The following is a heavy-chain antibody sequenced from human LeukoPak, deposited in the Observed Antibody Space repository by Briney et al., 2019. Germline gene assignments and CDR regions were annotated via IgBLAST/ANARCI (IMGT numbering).Heavy chain of an antibody. CDR3: AKDWATLHRAFDI. J-gene: IGHJ3*02. CDR2: ISYDGSNK. V-gene: IGHV3-30*18. CDR1: GFSFSSYG. D-gene: IGHD5-12*01. Sequence: QPGRSLRLSCAASGFSFSSYGMHWVRQAPGKGLEWVAVISYDGSNKFYADSVKGRFTISRDNSKNTLYLQMNSLRADDTAVYYCAKDWATLHRAFDIWGQGTMVTVSS.